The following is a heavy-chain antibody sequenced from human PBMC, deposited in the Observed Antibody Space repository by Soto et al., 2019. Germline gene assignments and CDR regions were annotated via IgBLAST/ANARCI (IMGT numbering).Heavy chain of an antibody. CDR2: ISGSGGST. D-gene: IGHD1-26*01. CDR3: AKSIVGATTWFDY. Sequence: EVQLLESGGGLVQPGGSLRLSCAASGFTFSSYAMSWVRQAPGKGLEWVSAISGSGGSTYYADSVKGRFTISRDNSKNTLYLQMNSLRAEDTAVYYRAKSIVGATTWFDYWGQGTLVTVSS. CDR1: GFTFSSYA. V-gene: IGHV3-23*01. J-gene: IGHJ4*02.